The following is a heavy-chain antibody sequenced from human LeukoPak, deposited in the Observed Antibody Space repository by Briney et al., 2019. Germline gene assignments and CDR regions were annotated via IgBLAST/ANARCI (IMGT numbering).Heavy chain of an antibody. Sequence: TGGSLRLSCSASGFTFSSYAMHWVRQAPGKGLEWVANIKQDGSEKYYVDSVKGRFTISGDNAKNSLYLQMNSLRAEDTALYYCASGRQLGYWGQGTLVTVSS. CDR3: ASGRQLGY. D-gene: IGHD3-16*01. J-gene: IGHJ4*02. V-gene: IGHV3-7*01. CDR2: IKQDGSEK. CDR1: GFTFSSYA.